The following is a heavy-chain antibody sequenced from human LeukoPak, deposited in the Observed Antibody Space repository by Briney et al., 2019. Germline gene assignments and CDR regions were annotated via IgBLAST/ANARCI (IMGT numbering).Heavy chain of an antibody. CDR2: IIPIFGTA. Sequence: GASVKVSCKASGGTLSSYAISWVRQAPGQGLEWMGGIIPIFGTANYAQKFQGRVTITADESTSTAYMELSSLRSEDTAVYYCASTYSSSGTNWFDPWGQGTLVTVSS. D-gene: IGHD6-13*01. CDR3: ASTYSSSGTNWFDP. V-gene: IGHV1-69*13. CDR1: GGTLSSYA. J-gene: IGHJ5*02.